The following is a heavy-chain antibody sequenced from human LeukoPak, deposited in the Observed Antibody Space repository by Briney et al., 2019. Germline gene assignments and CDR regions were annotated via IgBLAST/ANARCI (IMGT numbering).Heavy chain of an antibody. CDR2: INSDGSAT. CDR3: TRNHGLDV. J-gene: IGHJ6*02. V-gene: IGHV3-74*01. CDR1: GFTFSSYW. Sequence: GGSLRLSCAASGFTFSSYWISCVRHAPGKGPGWVSEINSDGSATSCADAVKGRCTISKDNAKNMLDLEMNSLRVEDTAVYFCTRNHGLDVWGQGTTVTVSS.